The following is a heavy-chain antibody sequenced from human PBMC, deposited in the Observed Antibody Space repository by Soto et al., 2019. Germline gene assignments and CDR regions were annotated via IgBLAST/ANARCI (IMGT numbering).Heavy chain of an antibody. CDR1: GDSISISSHY. Sequence: QLQLQESGPGLVKPSETLSLTCTVSGDSISISSHYWGWIRQPPGKGLEWITNIYYSGSTYYNPSIKSRVTISLDTAKNQVSLKLGSVTAADTAVYYCARMKIVGVLTYYMDAWGQGTTVTVSS. CDR3: ARMKIVGVLTYYMDA. CDR2: IYYSGST. V-gene: IGHV4-39*01. D-gene: IGHD3-3*01. J-gene: IGHJ6*03.